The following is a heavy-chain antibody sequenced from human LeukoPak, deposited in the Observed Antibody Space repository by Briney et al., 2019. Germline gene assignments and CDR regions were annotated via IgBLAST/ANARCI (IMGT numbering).Heavy chain of an antibody. CDR3: ARVVGYSSSSWFDP. D-gene: IGHD6-6*01. J-gene: IGHJ5*02. V-gene: IGHV3-11*01. CDR1: GFTFSDYY. Sequence: PGGSLRLSCAASGFTFSDYYMSWIRQAPGKGLEWVSYISSSGSTIYYADSVKGRFTISRDNAKNSLYLQMNSLRAEDTAVYYCARVVGYSSSSWFDPWGQGTLVTSPQ. CDR2: ISSSGSTI.